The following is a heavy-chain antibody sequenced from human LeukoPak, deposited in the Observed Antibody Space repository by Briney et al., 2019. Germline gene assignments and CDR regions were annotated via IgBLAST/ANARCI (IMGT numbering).Heavy chain of an antibody. D-gene: IGHD3-22*01. Sequence: GASVKVSCKASGYTFTGYYMHWVRQAPGQGLEWMGWINPNSGGTNYAQKFQGRVTMTRDTSISTAYMELSRLRSDDTAVYYCATLPDLITMTHNYFHYWGQGTLVTVSS. CDR3: ATLPDLITMTHNYFHY. J-gene: IGHJ4*02. V-gene: IGHV1-2*02. CDR2: INPNSGGT. CDR1: GYTFTGYY.